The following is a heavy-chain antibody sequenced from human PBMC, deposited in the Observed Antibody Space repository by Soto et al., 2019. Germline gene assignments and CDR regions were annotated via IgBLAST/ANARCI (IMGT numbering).Heavy chain of an antibody. CDR3: ASEYSAACFPLQGTVDDY. CDR2: IIPIFGTA. Sequence: QVQLVQSGAEVKKPGSSVKVSCKASGGTFSSYAISWVRQAPGQELEWMGGIIPIFGTANYAQKFQGRVTFTADESTSTAYMELSSRRSEDMAVYYCASEYSAACFPLQGTVDDYWCQGALVTVSS. V-gene: IGHV1-69*01. CDR1: GGTFSSYA. D-gene: IGHD4-17*01. J-gene: IGHJ4*02.